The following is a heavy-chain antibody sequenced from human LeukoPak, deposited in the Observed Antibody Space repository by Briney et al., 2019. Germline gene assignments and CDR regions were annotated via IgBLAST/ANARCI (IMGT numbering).Heavy chain of an antibody. CDR1: GGSISSGNW. CDR3: ARLAAAGPFTFDY. D-gene: IGHD6-13*01. V-gene: IGHV4-39*01. Sequence: SGTLSLTCAVSGGSISSGNWWNWVRQPPGKGLEWIGSIYYSGSTYYNPSLKSRVTISVDTSKNQFSLKLSSVTAADTAVYYCARLAAAGPFTFDYWGQGTLVTVSS. CDR2: IYYSGST. J-gene: IGHJ4*02.